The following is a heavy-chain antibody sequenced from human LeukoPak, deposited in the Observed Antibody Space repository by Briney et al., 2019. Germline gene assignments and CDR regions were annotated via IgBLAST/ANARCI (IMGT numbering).Heavy chain of an antibody. D-gene: IGHD3-10*01. CDR1: GFTFSSYG. Sequence: GGSLRLSCAASGFTFSSYGMHWVRQAPGKGLEWVAYIRYDGSNKYYADSVKGRFTISRDNSKNTLYLQMNSLRAEDTAVYYCAKDEGFNNYYYYYMDVWGKGTTVTISS. CDR2: IRYDGSNK. J-gene: IGHJ6*03. CDR3: AKDEGFNNYYYYYMDV. V-gene: IGHV3-30*02.